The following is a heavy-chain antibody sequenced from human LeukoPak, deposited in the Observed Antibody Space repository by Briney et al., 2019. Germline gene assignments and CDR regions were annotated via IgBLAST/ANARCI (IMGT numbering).Heavy chain of an antibody. D-gene: IGHD3-22*01. CDR1: GYTFTGYY. CDR2: INPNSGGT. Sequence: ASVKVSCKASGYTFTGYYMHWVRQAPGQGLEWMGWINPNSGGTNYAQKFQGRVTMTRDTSISTAYMELSRLRSDDTAVYYCARPTDPRYYDSSGYYYDYWGQGTLVTVSS. V-gene: IGHV1-2*02. CDR3: ARPTDPRYYDSSGYYYDY. J-gene: IGHJ4*02.